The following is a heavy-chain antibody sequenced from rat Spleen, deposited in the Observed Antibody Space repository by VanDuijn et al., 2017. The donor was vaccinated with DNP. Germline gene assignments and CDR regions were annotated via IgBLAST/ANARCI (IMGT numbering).Heavy chain of an antibody. D-gene: IGHD1-6*01. V-gene: IGHV3-1*01. CDR3: ARYRAFMYTTDYFDY. CDR2: ISYSGST. J-gene: IGHJ2*01. CDR1: GSSITSNY. Sequence: EVQLQESGSGLVKPSQSLSLTCSVTGSSITSNYWGWIRKFPGNKMEYIGHISYSGSTNYNPSLKSRISITRDTSKNQFFLQLNSVTTEDTATYYCARYRAFMYTTDYFDYWGQGVMVTVSS.